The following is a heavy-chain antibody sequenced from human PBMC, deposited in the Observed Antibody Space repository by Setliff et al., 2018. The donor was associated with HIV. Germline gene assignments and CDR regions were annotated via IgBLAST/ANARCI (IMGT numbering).Heavy chain of an antibody. D-gene: IGHD5-18*01. CDR2: IYTSGST. CDR1: GGSISSGNYY. J-gene: IGHJ3*02. V-gene: IGHV4-61*02. Sequence: SETLSLTCTVSGGSISSGNYYWSWIRQPAGKGLEWIGRIYTSGSTNYNPSLKSRVSISIDTSKNQFSLKLSSVTAADTAVFYCARDKGYSYGTYGAFDIWGQGTMVT. CDR3: ARDKGYSYGTYGAFDI.